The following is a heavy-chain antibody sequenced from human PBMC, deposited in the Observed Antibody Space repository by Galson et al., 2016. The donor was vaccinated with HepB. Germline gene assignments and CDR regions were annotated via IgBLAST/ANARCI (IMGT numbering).Heavy chain of an antibody. CDR3: ARDKGTSVWYKDY. Sequence: SLRLSCAASGFTFSSYGIHWVRQAPGKGLEWVALISYDGSNKYYADSVKGRITISRDTSKNTVYLQMNSLRGEDTGVYYCARDKGTSVWYKDYRGQGTLVTVSS. CDR1: GFTFSSYG. J-gene: IGHJ4*02. CDR2: ISYDGSNK. V-gene: IGHV3-30*03. D-gene: IGHD1-1*01.